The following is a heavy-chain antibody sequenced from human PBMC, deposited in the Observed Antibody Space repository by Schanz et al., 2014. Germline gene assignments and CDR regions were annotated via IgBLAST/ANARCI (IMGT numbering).Heavy chain of an antibody. V-gene: IGHV1-18*04. CDR3: ARVHIATYHYNSPGAFDI. CDR2: INAHTGNT. D-gene: IGHD3-10*01. J-gene: IGHJ3*02. CDR1: NYIFTKYY. Sequence: QVQLVQSGAEVKKPGASVKLSCKASNYIFTKYYIHCVRQAPGQGPELMGWINAHTGNTQYAQKFQGRVNMTRDTVTTTVHLELTRLRTDDTAIYDGARVHIATYHYNSPGAFDIWGQGTRVTVSS.